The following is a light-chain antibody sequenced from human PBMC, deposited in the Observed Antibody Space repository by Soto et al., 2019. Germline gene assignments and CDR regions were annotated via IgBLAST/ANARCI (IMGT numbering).Light chain of an antibody. CDR2: DAS. Sequence: DIQMTQSPSTLSASVGDRVTITCRASQSISTWLAWYQQKPGKAPKLLIYDASSLESGVPSRFSGSGSGTEFPLTITSPQPDDFATYYCQQYNRYSGTFGQGTKVEIK. CDR3: QQYNRYSGT. J-gene: IGKJ1*01. CDR1: QSISTW. V-gene: IGKV1-5*01.